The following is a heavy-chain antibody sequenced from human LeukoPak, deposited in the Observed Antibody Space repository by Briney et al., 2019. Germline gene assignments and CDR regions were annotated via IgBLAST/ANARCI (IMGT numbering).Heavy chain of an antibody. CDR3: ARGRGGADIVVVPAAIGRGAFDI. J-gene: IGHJ3*02. CDR1: GGSFSGYY. V-gene: IGHV4-34*01. Sequence: SETLSLTCAVYGGSFSGYYWSWIRQPPGKGLEWIGEINHSGSTNYNPSLKSRVTIPVDTSKNQFSLKLSSVTAADTAVYYCARGRGGADIVVVPAAIGRGAFDIWGQGTMVTVSS. CDR2: INHSGST. D-gene: IGHD2-2*02.